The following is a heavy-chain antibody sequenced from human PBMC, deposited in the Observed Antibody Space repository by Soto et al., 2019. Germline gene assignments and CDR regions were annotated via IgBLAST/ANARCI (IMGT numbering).Heavy chain of an antibody. CDR1: GYSFTSYW. CDR3: ARGVGTYYYDGSGTHGVFGMDV. J-gene: IGHJ6*02. CDR2: IYPGDSDT. D-gene: IGHD3-22*01. Sequence: GESLKISCKGSGYSFTSYWIGWVRQMPGKGLEWMGIIYPGDSDTRYSPSFQGQVTISADKSISTAYLQWSSLKASDTAMYYCARGVGTYYYDGSGTHGVFGMDVWGQGTTVTVSS. V-gene: IGHV5-51*01.